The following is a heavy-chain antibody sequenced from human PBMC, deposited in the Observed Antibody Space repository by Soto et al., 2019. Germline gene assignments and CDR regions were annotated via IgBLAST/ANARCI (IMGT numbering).Heavy chain of an antibody. V-gene: IGHV3-66*01. J-gene: IGHJ4*02. D-gene: IGHD3-10*01. CDR1: GFTVSSNY. CDR2: IYSGGTT. CDR3: ASGASGNYR. Sequence: EVQLVESGGGLVQPGGSLRLSCAASGFTVSSNYMTWVRQAPGKGLEWVSNIYSGGTTSYADSVKGRFTISRDNSKNTLLLQMNNLRDDDTAVYYCASGASGNYRWGQGTLVTVSS.